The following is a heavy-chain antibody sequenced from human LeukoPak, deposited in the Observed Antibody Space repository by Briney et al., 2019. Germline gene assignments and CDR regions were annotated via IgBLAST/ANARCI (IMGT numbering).Heavy chain of an antibody. J-gene: IGHJ3*02. V-gene: IGHV4-39*01. CDR2: IYYSGTT. Sequence: PSETLSLACTVSVGSISSSTHYWGWIRQPPGKGLEGIRSIYYSGTTYYNPSLNSRVTKSVDTSKGQFSLKLSSVTAADTAVYYCARHNDFWSGYVGAFEIWGQGRMVIVSS. D-gene: IGHD3-3*01. CDR1: VGSISSSTHY. CDR3: ARHNDFWSGYVGAFEI.